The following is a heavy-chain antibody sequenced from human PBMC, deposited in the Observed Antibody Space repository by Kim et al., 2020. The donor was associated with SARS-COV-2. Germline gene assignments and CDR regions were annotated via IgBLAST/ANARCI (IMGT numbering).Heavy chain of an antibody. J-gene: IGHJ2*01. CDR3: ARDPSSSTDWYFDL. V-gene: IGHV6-1*01. Sequence: AVSVKSRITINPDTSKNQFSLQLNSVTPEDTAVYYCARDPSSSTDWYFDLWGRGTLVTVSS. D-gene: IGHD6-6*01.